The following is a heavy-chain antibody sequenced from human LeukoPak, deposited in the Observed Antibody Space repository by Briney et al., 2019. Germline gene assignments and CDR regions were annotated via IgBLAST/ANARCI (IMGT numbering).Heavy chain of an antibody. D-gene: IGHD7-27*01. CDR2: ISGSGGST. CDR1: GFTFSSYV. V-gene: IGHV3-23*01. CDR3: AKGSGLTGTFFDY. J-gene: IGHJ4*02. Sequence: GGSLRLSCAASGFTFSSYVMSWVRQAPGRGLEWVSTISGSGGSTYYADSVKGRFTISRDNSKNTLYLQMNNLRAEDTAVYYCAKGSGLTGTFFDYWGQGTLVTVSS.